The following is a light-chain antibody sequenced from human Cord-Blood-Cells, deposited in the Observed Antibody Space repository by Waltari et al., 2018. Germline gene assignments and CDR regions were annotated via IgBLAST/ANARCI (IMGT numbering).Light chain of an antibody. CDR1: QSVLYSSNNKNY. CDR3: QQDYSTPLT. V-gene: IGKV4-1*01. J-gene: IGKJ4*01. Sequence: DIVMTQSPDSLAVSLGERATINCKSSQSVLYSSNNKNYLAWYQQKPGQPPKLLIYWASTRESGVPDRFSGSGSGTDFSRTIISLQAEDVAVYYCQQDYSTPLTFGGGTKVEIK. CDR2: WAS.